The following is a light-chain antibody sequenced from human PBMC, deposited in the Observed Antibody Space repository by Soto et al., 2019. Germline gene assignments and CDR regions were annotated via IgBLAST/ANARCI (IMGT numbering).Light chain of an antibody. J-gene: IGKJ1*01. V-gene: IGKV3-20*01. Sequence: EIVLTQSPATLSLSPGERATLSCRASQSVSSYLAWYQQKPGQAPRLLIYGASNRATGIPDRFSGSGSGTDFTLTISRLEPEDFAVYYCQQYGSSDTFVQGTKVDIK. CDR1: QSVSSY. CDR2: GAS. CDR3: QQYGSSDT.